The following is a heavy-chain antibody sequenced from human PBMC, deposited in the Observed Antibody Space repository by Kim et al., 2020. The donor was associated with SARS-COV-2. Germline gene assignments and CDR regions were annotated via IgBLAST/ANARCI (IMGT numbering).Heavy chain of an antibody. V-gene: IGHV3-7*04. Sequence: SVKGRITISRDNAKNSLYQQMNSLRAEDTAVYYCARQQLQSPYYYDGMDVWGQGTTVTVSS. J-gene: IGHJ6*02. D-gene: IGHD2-2*01. CDR3: ARQQLQSPYYYDGMDV.